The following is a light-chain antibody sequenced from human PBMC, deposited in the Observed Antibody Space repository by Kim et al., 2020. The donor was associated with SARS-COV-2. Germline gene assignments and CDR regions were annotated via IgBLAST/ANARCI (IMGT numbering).Light chain of an antibody. V-gene: IGLV3-1*01. CDR3: QAWDSSTGVV. Sequence: VSPGQTASITCSGDKLGDKYVCWYQQKPGQSPVLGIYQDSKRPSGIPERFSGSNSGNTATLTISGTQAMDEADYYCQAWDSSTGVVFGGGTQLTVL. CDR1: KLGDKY. CDR2: QDS. J-gene: IGLJ2*01.